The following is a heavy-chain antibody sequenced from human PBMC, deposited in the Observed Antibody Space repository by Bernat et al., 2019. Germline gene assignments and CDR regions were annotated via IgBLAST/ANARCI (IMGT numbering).Heavy chain of an antibody. J-gene: IGHJ4*02. CDR3: VRSVSGAAGFFDY. CDR1: GFTFSGDG. Sequence: EVKLVESGGGLIKPGGSLRLSCAASGFTFSGDGMHWVRQVPGRGLVWVSRINGDGTITDYADSVKGRFTISRDNAKNTLYLQMNSLRVEDTAVYYCVRSVSGAAGFFDYWGPGSLVTVSS. CDR2: INGDGTIT. V-gene: IGHV3-74*01. D-gene: IGHD5/OR15-5a*01.